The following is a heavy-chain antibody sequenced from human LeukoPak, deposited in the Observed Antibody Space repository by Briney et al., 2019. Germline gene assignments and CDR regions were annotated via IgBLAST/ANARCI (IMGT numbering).Heavy chain of an antibody. J-gene: IGHJ4*02. D-gene: IGHD3-9*01. V-gene: IGHV3-23*01. Sequence: GGSLRLSCAASGFTFSSYAMSWVRQAPGKGLGWVSAISGSGGSTYYADSVKGRFTISRDNSKNTLYLQMNSLRAEDTAVYYCAKARTYYEIVTGYFDYWGQGTLVTVSS. CDR1: GFTFSSYA. CDR3: AKARTYYEIVTGYFDY. CDR2: ISGSGGST.